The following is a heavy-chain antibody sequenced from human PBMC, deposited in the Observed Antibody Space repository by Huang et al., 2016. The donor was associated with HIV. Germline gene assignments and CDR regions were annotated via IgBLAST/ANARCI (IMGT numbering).Heavy chain of an antibody. V-gene: IGHV1-18*04. CDR1: DYTFTKYC. CDR2: INTYNGNT. Sequence: QVHLVQSGVDVKKPGASVKVSCKASDYTFTKYCVSWVRQATGQGIEWMGLINTYNGNTNYAQKFQGRVTMTTDKSTNTAYMELGSRRYDETAGYYCARDRVPAVRYYYGMDVWGQGTTVTVTS. J-gene: IGHJ6*02. D-gene: IGHD3-16*02. CDR3: ARDRVPAVRYYYGMDV.